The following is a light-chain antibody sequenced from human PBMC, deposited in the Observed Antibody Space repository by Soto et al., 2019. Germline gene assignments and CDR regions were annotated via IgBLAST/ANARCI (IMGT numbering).Light chain of an antibody. J-gene: IGLJ3*02. CDR2: EVT. Sequence: QSVLTQPASVSGSPGQSITISCTGISSDVGSYNLVSWYQQHPGEAPKLMIYEVTKRPSGVSNRFSGSKSGNTASLTISGLQAEDEADYFCCSYAGSSTWVFGGGTQLTVL. CDR3: CSYAGSSTWV. CDR1: SSDVGSYNL. V-gene: IGLV2-23*02.